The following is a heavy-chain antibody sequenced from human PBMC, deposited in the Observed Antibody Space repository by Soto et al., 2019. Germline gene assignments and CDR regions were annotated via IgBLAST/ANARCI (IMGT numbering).Heavy chain of an antibody. CDR3: AVLGDYGDYATVDY. V-gene: IGHV4-39*01. D-gene: IGHD4-17*01. J-gene: IGHJ4*02. Sequence: SETLSLTCTVSGGSISSSSYYWCWIRQPPGKGLEWIGSIYYSGSTYYNPSLKSRVTISVDTSKNQFSLKLSSVTAADTAVYYCAVLGDYGDYATVDYWGQGTLVTVSS. CDR2: IYYSGST. CDR1: GGSISSSSYY.